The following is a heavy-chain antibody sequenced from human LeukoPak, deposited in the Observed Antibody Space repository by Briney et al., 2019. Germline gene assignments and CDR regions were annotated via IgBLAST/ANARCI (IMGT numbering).Heavy chain of an antibody. J-gene: IGHJ3*02. D-gene: IGHD3-22*01. V-gene: IGHV1-2*02. CDR2: INPNSGGT. CDR1: GYTFTGYY. CDR3: ARRTYYYDSSGYDSGAFDI. Sequence: ASVTVSCKASGYTFTGYYMHWVRQAPGQGLEWMGWINPNSGGTNYAQKFQGRVTMTRDTSISTAYMELSGLRSDDTAVYYCARRTYYYDSSGYDSGAFDIWGQGTMVTVSS.